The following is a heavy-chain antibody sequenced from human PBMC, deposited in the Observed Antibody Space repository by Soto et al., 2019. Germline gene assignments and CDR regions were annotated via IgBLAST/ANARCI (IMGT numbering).Heavy chain of an antibody. Sequence: SETLSLTCAVYGGSFSGYYWSWIRQPPWKGLEWIGEINHSGSTNYNPSLKSRVTISVDTSKNQFSLKLSSVTAADTAVYYCASRSGPISRPSRIAAQLGVGMDVWAQGTTVTVSS. J-gene: IGHJ6*02. CDR3: ASRSGPISRPSRIAAQLGVGMDV. V-gene: IGHV4-34*01. CDR1: GGSFSGYY. D-gene: IGHD6-13*01. CDR2: INHSGST.